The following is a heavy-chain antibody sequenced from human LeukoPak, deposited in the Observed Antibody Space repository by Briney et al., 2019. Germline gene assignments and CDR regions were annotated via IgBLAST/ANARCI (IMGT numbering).Heavy chain of an antibody. J-gene: IGHJ3*02. Sequence: SETLSLTCTVSGDSISSGRYFWNWIRQPAGKTLEWIGRIYTTGNTDYNPSLKSRFTISVDTSRNQFSLKLSSVTAADTAVYYCAREPPIQLWSYDAFDIWGQGTMVTVSS. D-gene: IGHD5-18*01. V-gene: IGHV4-61*02. CDR1: GDSISSGRYF. CDR2: IYTTGNT. CDR3: AREPPIQLWSYDAFDI.